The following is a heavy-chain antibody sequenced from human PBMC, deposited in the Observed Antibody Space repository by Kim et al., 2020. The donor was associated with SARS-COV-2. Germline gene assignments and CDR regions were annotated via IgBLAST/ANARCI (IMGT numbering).Heavy chain of an antibody. V-gene: IGHV4-34*01. CDR2: ISHRGST. D-gene: IGHD3-22*01. Sequence: SETLSLTCAVYGGSFSGYYWSWIRQTPGKGLEWIGEISHRGSTNYNSSLKSRVTLSVDTSKNQFSLRLTSVTAADTAIYYCARVPIPSGFSDSWGQGILV. CDR3: ARVPIPSGFSDS. CDR1: GGSFSGYY. J-gene: IGHJ4*02.